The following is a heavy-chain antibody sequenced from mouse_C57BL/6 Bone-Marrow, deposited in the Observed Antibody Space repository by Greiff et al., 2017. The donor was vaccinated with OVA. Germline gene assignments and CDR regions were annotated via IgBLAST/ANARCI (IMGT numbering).Heavy chain of an antibody. D-gene: IGHD2-14*01. CDR1: GYTFTSYW. J-gene: IGHJ1*03. V-gene: IGHV1-7*01. CDR3: ARRHRGYFDV. Sequence: VQGVESGAELAKPGASVKLSCKASGYTFTSYWMHWVKQRPGQGLEWIGYINPSSGYTKYNQKFKDKATLTADKSSSTAYMQLSSLTYEDSAVYYCARRHRGYFDVWGTGTTVTVSS. CDR2: INPSSGYT.